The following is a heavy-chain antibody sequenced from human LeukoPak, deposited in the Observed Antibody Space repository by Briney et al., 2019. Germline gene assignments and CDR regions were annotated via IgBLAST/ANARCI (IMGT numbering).Heavy chain of an antibody. Sequence: PSQTLSLTRAVSGGSTSSGVYSWSCIRHPPEEGLECIGDIYHSGSTYYNPSLKSRVTISVDRSKDQFSLKLSSVTAADTAVYYCARGPYYYGSGSYYNDYWGQGTLVTVSS. CDR2: IYHSGST. V-gene: IGHV4-30-2*01. CDR1: GGSTSSGVYS. CDR3: ARGPYYYGSGSYYNDY. J-gene: IGHJ4*02. D-gene: IGHD3-10*01.